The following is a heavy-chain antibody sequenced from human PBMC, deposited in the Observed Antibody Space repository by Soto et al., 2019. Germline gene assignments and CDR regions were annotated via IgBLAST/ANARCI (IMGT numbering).Heavy chain of an antibody. CDR3: ARAPQLVAPAATGFDS. Sequence: PGGSLRLSCAASGFPFSTDSMSWVRQAPGKGLEWISYISASTLTTFYTDSVKGRFTISRDTAQNSLYLQMNSLRDEDTAVYYCARAPQLVAPAATGFDSWGQGTLVNVSS. CDR1: GFPFSTDS. V-gene: IGHV3-48*02. CDR2: ISASTLTT. J-gene: IGHJ4*02. D-gene: IGHD2-2*01.